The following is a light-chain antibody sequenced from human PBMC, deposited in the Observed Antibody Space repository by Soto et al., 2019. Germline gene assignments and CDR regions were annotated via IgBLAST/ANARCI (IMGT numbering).Light chain of an antibody. CDR2: DAS. CDR1: QSVSNSY. V-gene: IGKV3-20*01. J-gene: IGKJ4*01. CDR3: QQYDSWPLT. Sequence: EIVLTQSPGTLSLSPGERATLSCRASQSVSNSYLAWYQQKPGQAPRLLISDASSRATGIPDRFSGSGSGTDFTLTISRLEPEDFALYYCQQYDSWPLTFGGGTKVEIK.